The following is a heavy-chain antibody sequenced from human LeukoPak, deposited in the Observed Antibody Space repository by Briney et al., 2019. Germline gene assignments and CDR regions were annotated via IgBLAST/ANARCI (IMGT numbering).Heavy chain of an antibody. J-gene: IGHJ5*02. Sequence: GGSLRLSCAASGFTFSSYSMNWVRQAPGKGLEWVSYISSSSSTIYYADSVKGRFTISRDNAKNSLYLQMNSLRAEDTAVYYCARGGNYYDSSGYYEPYYFDPWGQGTLVTVSS. V-gene: IGHV3-48*04. CDR1: GFTFSSYS. D-gene: IGHD3-22*01. CDR3: ARGGNYYDSSGYYEPYYFDP. CDR2: ISSSSSTI.